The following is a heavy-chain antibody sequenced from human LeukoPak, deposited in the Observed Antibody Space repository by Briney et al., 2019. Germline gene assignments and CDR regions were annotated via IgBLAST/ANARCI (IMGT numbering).Heavy chain of an antibody. V-gene: IGHV4-39*01. CDR1: GGSISSSSYY. J-gene: IGHJ4*02. Sequence: PSETLSLTCTVSGGSISSSSYYWGWIRQPPGKGLEWIGSIYYSGSTYYNPSLKSRVTISVDTSKNQFSLKLSSVTAADTAVYYCARPRGGRGYYFDYWGQGTLVTVSS. CDR3: ARPRGGRGYYFDY. CDR2: IYYSGST. D-gene: IGHD3-10*01.